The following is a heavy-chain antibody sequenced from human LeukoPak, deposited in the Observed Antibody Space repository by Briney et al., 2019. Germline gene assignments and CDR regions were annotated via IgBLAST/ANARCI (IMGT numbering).Heavy chain of an antibody. CDR2: IYSGGST. CDR1: GFTVSSNY. V-gene: IGHV3-66*01. Sequence: SGGSLRLSCAASGFTVSSNYMSWVRQAPGKGLEWVSVIYSGGSTYYADSVKGRFTISRDNSKNTLYLQMNSLRAEDTAVYYCARDTWWTTPKQTQYYYYGMDVWGQGTTVTVSS. D-gene: IGHD2-8*02. CDR3: ARDTWWTTPKQTQYYYYGMDV. J-gene: IGHJ6*02.